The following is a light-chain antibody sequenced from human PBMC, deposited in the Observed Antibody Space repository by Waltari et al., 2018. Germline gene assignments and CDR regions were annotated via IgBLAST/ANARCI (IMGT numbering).Light chain of an antibody. V-gene: IGKV1-5*03. CDR1: QSISSW. J-gene: IGKJ1*01. CDR2: KAS. CDR3: QQYKSYWT. Sequence: DIQMTQSPSTLSASVGDRVPITCRASQSISSWLAWYQQKPGKAPKLLIYKASSFESGVPSRFSGSGSGTEFTLTISSLQPDDFATYHCQQYKSYWTFGQGTKVEIK.